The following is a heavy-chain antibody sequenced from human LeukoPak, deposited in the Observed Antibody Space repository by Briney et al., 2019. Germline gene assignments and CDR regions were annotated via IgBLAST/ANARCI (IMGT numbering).Heavy chain of an antibody. CDR3: ARDGSPPPFVLLHAFEI. V-gene: IGHV4-59*12. Sequence: PSETLSLTCTVSGGSISSYYWSWIRQPPGQGLEWIGYIYYSGRTNYNPSLTSRVTISVDTSKNQFSLKLSSVTAADTAVYYCARDGSPPPFVLLHAFEIWGQGTMVTVSS. D-gene: IGHD3-10*01. J-gene: IGHJ3*02. CDR2: IYYSGRT. CDR1: GGSISSYY.